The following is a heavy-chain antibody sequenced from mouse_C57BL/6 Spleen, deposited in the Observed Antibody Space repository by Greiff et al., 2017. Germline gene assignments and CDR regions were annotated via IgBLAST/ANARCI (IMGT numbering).Heavy chain of an antibody. Sequence: QVQLQQSGPELVKPGASVKISCKASGYSFTSYYIHWVKQRPGQGLEWIGWIYPGSGNTKYNEKFKGKATLTADTSSSTAYMQLSSLTSEDSAVYYCARDGNCRAMDYWGQGTTVTVSS. CDR2: IYPGSGNT. D-gene: IGHD2-1*01. J-gene: IGHJ4*01. V-gene: IGHV1-66*01. CDR3: ARDGNCRAMDY. CDR1: GYSFTSYY.